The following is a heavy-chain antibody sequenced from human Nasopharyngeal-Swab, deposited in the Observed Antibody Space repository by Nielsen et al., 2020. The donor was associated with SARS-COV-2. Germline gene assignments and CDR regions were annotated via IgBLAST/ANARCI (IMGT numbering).Heavy chain of an antibody. CDR2: MNPNSGNT. D-gene: IGHD3-22*01. Sequence: ASVKVSCKASGYTFTSYDINWVRQATGQGLEWMGWMNPNSGNTGYAQKFQGRVTMTRNTSISTAYMELSSLRSEDTAVYYCARVIYYDSSGYYYGLATGYFDYWGQGTLVTVSS. V-gene: IGHV1-8*01. CDR1: GYTFTSYD. CDR3: ARVIYYDSSGYYYGLATGYFDY. J-gene: IGHJ4*02.